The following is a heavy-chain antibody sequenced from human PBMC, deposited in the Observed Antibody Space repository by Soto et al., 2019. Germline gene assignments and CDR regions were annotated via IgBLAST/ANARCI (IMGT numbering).Heavy chain of an antibody. CDR1: GFTFSSYA. D-gene: IGHD6-13*01. J-gene: IGHJ5*02. V-gene: IGHV3-23*01. Sequence: GGSLRLSCAASGFTFSSYAMSWVRQAPGKGLEWVSAISGSGGSTYYADSVKGRFTISRDNSKNTLYLQMNSLRAEDTAVYYCTKSSSEVSSRERGHFDPCGQGTLVTVSS. CDR3: TKSSSEVSSRERGHFDP. CDR2: ISGSGGST.